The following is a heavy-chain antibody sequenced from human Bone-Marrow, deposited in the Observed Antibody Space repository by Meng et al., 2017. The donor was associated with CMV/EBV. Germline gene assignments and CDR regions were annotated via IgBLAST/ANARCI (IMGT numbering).Heavy chain of an antibody. D-gene: IGHD2-2*01. V-gene: IGHV3-20*04. J-gene: IGHJ4*02. CDR1: GFTFDDYG. CDR3: ARGLVVPAAINYFDY. Sequence: GGSPRLSCAASGFTFDDYGMSWVRQAPGKGLEWVSGINWNGGSTGYADSVKGRFTISRDNAKNSLYLQMNSLRAEDTALYYCARGLVVPAAINYFDYWGQGTLVTVSS. CDR2: INWNGGST.